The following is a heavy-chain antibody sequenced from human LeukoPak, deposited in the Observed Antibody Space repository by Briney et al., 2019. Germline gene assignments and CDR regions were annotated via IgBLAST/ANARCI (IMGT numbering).Heavy chain of an antibody. J-gene: IGHJ5*02. CDR3: ARASALRNNWLDP. D-gene: IGHD5/OR15-5a*01. V-gene: IGHV3-53*01. CDR1: GFTVNSNF. CDR2: IYAGGST. Sequence: PGGSLRLSCAASGFTVNSNFMSWVRQAPGEGLEWVSAIYAGGSTYYEDSVKGRFTIFRDNSKNTVYLQMNSLRAEDTAVYYCARASALRNNWLDPWGQGTLVTVSS.